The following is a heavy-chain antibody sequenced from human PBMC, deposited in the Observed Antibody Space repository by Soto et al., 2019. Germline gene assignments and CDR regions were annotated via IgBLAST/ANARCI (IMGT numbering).Heavy chain of an antibody. J-gene: IGHJ4*02. D-gene: IGHD5-12*01. CDR1: GGSISSYY. V-gene: IGHV4-4*07. CDR3: ARDGYKKEVGYFDY. Sequence: QVQLQESGPGLVKPSETLSLTCTVSGGSISSYYWSWIRQPAGKGQEWVGRIYISGSTNYNPSLMGRVTIPVDTSKNQLSLKLTSVTAADTAVYYCARDGYKKEVGYFDYWGQGTLVTVSS. CDR2: IYISGST.